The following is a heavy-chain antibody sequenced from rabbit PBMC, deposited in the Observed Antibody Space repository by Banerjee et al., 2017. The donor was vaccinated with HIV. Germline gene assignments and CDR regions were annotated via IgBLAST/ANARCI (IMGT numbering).Heavy chain of an antibody. CDR3: ARDGGDWGYYFNL. J-gene: IGHJ4*01. V-gene: IGHV1S45*01. D-gene: IGHD4-1*01. CDR1: AFSFSNKYV. Sequence: QEQLEESGGDLVKPEGSLTLTCTASAFSFSNKYVMCWVRQAPGKGLEWIACINTSSGNTVYASWAKGRFTISSHHAQNTLYLQLNSLTAADTATYFCARDGGDWGYYFNLWGQGTLVTVS. CDR2: INTSSGNT.